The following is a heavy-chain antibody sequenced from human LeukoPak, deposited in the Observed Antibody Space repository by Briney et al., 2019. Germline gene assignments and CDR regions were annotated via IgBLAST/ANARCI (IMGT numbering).Heavy chain of an antibody. CDR2: FYTSGSS. CDR3: ARHYCSGGSCKPDY. CDR1: GGSISSYY. D-gene: IGHD2-15*01. Sequence: SETLSLTCTVSGGSISSYYWSWIRQPAGKGLEWIGRFYTSGSSNYNPSLKSRVTMSVDTSKNQFSLKLSSVTAADTAVYYCARHYCSGGSCKPDYWGPGTLVTVSS. V-gene: IGHV4-4*07. J-gene: IGHJ4*02.